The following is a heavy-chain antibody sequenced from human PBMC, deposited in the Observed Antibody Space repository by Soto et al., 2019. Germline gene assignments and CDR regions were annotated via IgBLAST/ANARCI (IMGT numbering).Heavy chain of an antibody. Sequence: QIQMVQAGAEVKQPGASVKISCKTSGYTFSSYSINWVRQAPGQGLEWMARISTTSGNTHYAERVQGRVTVTLDTSARTAFMEMWGLTSDDTAVYFCARDNGYYDFWGQGTLVTVSS. J-gene: IGHJ4*02. V-gene: IGHV1-18*01. CDR2: ISTTSGNT. CDR1: GYTFSSYS. CDR3: ARDNGYYDF. D-gene: IGHD2-8*01.